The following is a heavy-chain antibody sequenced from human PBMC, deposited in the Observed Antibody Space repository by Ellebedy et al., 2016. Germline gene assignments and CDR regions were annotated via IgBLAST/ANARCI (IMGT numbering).Heavy chain of an antibody. CDR3: ARDWPEGNYYGSGSYSYYYGMDV. Sequence: ASVKVSCXASGYTFTSYGISWVRQAPGQGLEWMGWISAYNGNTNYAQKLQGRVTMTTDTSTSTAYMELRSLRSDDTAVYYCARDWPEGNYYGSGSYSYYYGMDVWGQGTTVTVSS. CDR1: GYTFTSYG. D-gene: IGHD3-10*01. CDR2: ISAYNGNT. J-gene: IGHJ6*02. V-gene: IGHV1-18*01.